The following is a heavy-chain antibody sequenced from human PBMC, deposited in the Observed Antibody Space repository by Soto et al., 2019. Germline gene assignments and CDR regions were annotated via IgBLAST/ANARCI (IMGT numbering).Heavy chain of an antibody. V-gene: IGHV3-30*18. CDR2: ISYDGSNK. CDR3: AKKKLVVPAANYYYMDV. CDR1: GFTFSSYG. Sequence: PGGSLRLSCAASGFTFSSYGMHGVRQAPGKGLEWVAVISYDGSNKYYADSVKGRFTISRDNSKNTLYLQMNSLRAEDTAVYYCAKKKLVVPAANYYYMDVWGKGTTVTVSS. D-gene: IGHD2-2*01. J-gene: IGHJ6*03.